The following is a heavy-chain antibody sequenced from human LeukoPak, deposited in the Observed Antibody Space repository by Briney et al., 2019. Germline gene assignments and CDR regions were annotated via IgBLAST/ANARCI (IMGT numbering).Heavy chain of an antibody. CDR2: ISGRGGST. CDR3: AKGSRGDYGRGGYPHLDY. D-gene: IGHD3-22*01. J-gene: IGHJ4*02. Sequence: PGGSLRLSCAASAFTFSSYVMSWVRQAPGKGLEWVSAISGRGGSTYYADSVKGRFTISRDNPKNTLNLQMNSLTAEDTAVYYCAKGSRGDYGRGGYPHLDYWGQGTLVTVYS. V-gene: IGHV3-23*01. CDR1: AFTFSSYV.